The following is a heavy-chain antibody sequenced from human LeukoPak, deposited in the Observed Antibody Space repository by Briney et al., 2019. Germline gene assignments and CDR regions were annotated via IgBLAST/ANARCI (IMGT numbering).Heavy chain of an antibody. CDR2: INPDSGGT. CDR3: ARNSRVASTSGLNY. D-gene: IGHD4-23*01. CDR1: GYTFTHYY. J-gene: IGHJ4*02. V-gene: IGHV1-2*02. Sequence: ASVKVSCKASGYTFTHYYIHWMRQAPGQGLEWMGWINPDSGGTSYAQKFQGRVTMTRDTSISTVFMELSSLRSDDTAFYYCARNSRVASTSGLNYWGQGTLVTVSS.